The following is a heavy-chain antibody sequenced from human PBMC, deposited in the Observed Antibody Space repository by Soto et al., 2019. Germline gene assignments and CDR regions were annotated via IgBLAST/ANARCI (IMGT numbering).Heavy chain of an antibody. CDR2: ISSSGDNT. J-gene: IGHJ4*02. CDR1: GFTFSNYA. V-gene: IGHV3-23*01. CDR3: AKRPSAARHTDY. Sequence: EVQLLESGGGLVQPGGSLRLSCAASGFTFSNYAMTWVRQAPGKGVEWVSAISSSGDNTYYADSVRGRFTISRDNCKNTLSLQMNSLRADDTAVYYCAKRPSAARHTDYWGQGTLVTVSS. D-gene: IGHD6-6*01.